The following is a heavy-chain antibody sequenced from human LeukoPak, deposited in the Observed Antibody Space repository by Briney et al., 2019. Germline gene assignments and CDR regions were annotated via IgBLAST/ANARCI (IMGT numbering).Heavy chain of an antibody. Sequence: GESLKISCQGSGYSFTSYWIGWVRQMPGKGLEWMGIIYPGDSDIRYNPSFEGQVTISVDKSITTAYLQWSSLKASDIAMYYCASYNYYDSSGYYYEWVYWGQGTLVTVSS. CDR3: ASYNYYDSSGYYYEWVY. CDR2: IYPGDSDI. CDR1: GYSFTSYW. J-gene: IGHJ4*02. D-gene: IGHD3-22*01. V-gene: IGHV5-51*01.